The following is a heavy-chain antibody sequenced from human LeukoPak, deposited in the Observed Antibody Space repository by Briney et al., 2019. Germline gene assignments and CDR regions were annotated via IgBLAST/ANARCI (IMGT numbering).Heavy chain of an antibody. CDR2: ISYDGSNK. CDR3: AKGRVTTFDY. V-gene: IGHV3-30*04. Sequence: QPGRSLRLSCAASGFTFSSYAMHWVRQAPGKGLEWVAVISYDGSNKYYADSVKGRFTISRDNSKNTLYLQMNSLRAEDTAVYYCAKGRVTTFDYWGQGTLVTVSS. CDR1: GFTFSSYA. D-gene: IGHD4-17*01. J-gene: IGHJ4*02.